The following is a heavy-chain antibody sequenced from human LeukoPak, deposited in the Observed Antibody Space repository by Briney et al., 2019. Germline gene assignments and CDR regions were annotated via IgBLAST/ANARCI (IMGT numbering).Heavy chain of an antibody. CDR3: AGYLYGDSGSDY. CDR1: GGSISSYY. D-gene: IGHD4-17*01. Sequence: SETLSLTCTVSGGSISSYYWSWIRQPPGKGLEWIGYIYYSGSTNYNPSLKSRVTISVDTSKNQFSLKLSSVTAADTAVYYCAGYLYGDSGSDYWGQGTLVTVSS. CDR2: IYYSGST. V-gene: IGHV4-59*01. J-gene: IGHJ4*02.